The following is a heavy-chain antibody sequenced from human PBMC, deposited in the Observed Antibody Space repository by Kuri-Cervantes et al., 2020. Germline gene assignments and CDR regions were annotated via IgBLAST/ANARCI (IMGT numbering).Heavy chain of an antibody. V-gene: IGHV3-30*18. Sequence: GGSLRLSCAASGFTFSSYGMHWVRQAPGKGLEWVAVISYDGSNKYYADSVEGRFTISRDNSKNTLYLQMNSLRAEDTAVYYCAKDVYGSGSSYYFDYWGQGTLVTVSS. D-gene: IGHD3-10*01. CDR1: GFTFSSYG. CDR2: ISYDGSNK. CDR3: AKDVYGSGSSYYFDY. J-gene: IGHJ4*02.